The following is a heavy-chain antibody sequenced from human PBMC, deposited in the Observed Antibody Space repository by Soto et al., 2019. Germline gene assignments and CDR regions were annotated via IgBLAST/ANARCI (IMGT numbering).Heavy chain of an antibody. Sequence: SETLSLTCTVSGGSISSGGYYWSWIRQHPGKGLEWIGYIYYSGSTYYNPSLKSRVTVSVDTSKNQFSLKLSSVTAADTAVYYCARDSRSSSSGTNWFDPWGQGTLVTVSS. CDR1: GGSISSGGYY. J-gene: IGHJ5*02. CDR2: IYYSGST. CDR3: ARDSRSSSSGTNWFDP. D-gene: IGHD6-6*01. V-gene: IGHV4-31*03.